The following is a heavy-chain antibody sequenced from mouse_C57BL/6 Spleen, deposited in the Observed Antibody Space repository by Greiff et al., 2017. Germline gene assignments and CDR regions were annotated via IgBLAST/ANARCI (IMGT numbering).Heavy chain of an antibody. CDR2: IRLKSDNYAT. J-gene: IGHJ3*01. CDR1: GFTFSNYW. CDR3: TGKGSNWFAY. Sequence: EVNVVESGGGLVQPGGSMKLSCVASGFTFSNYWMNWVRQSPEKGLEWVAQIRLKSDNYATHYAESVKGRFTISRDDSKSSVYLQMNNLRAEDTGIYYCTGKGSNWFAYWGQGTLVTVSA. V-gene: IGHV6-3*01. D-gene: IGHD1-1*01.